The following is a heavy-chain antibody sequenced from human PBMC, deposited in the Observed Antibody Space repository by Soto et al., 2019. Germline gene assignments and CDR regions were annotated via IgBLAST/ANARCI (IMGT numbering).Heavy chain of an antibody. V-gene: IGHV1-46*01. CDR3: ARDTIQLGPYYYYGMDV. Sequence: QVQLVQSGAEVKKPGASVKVSCKASGYTFTSYYMHWVRQAPGQGLEWMGIINPSGGSTSYAQKFQGRVTMTRDTSTSTVYMELSSLRSEDTAVYYCARDTIQLGPYYYYGMDVWGQGTTVTVSS. CDR1: GYTFTSYY. CDR2: INPSGGST. D-gene: IGHD5-18*01. J-gene: IGHJ6*02.